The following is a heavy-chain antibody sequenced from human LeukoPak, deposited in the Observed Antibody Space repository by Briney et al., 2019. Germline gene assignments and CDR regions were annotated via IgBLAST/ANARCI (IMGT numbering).Heavy chain of an antibody. CDR2: ISISSNYI. J-gene: IGHJ6*03. Sequence: GGSLRLSCADSGFTFSRYSMNWVRQAPGKGLEWVSSISISSNYIYYADSVKGRFTISRDNSKNTLYLQMNSLRAEDTAVYYCAKDGHRKLRFLGNYYYYMDVWGKGTTVTVSS. CDR3: AKDGHRKLRFLGNYYYYMDV. V-gene: IGHV3-21*04. CDR1: GFTFSRYS. D-gene: IGHD3-3*01.